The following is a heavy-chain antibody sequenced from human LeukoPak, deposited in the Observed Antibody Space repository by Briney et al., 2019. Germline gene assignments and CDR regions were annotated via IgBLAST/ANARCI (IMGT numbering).Heavy chain of an antibody. Sequence: SETLSLTCTVSGGSISSYYWSWIRQPPGKGLEWIGYIYYSGSTNYNPSLKSRVTISVDTSKNQFSLKLSSVTAADTAVYYCARDPAAEGSYFDYWGQGTLVTVSS. J-gene: IGHJ4*02. CDR3: ARDPAAEGSYFDY. D-gene: IGHD3-10*01. V-gene: IGHV4-59*01. CDR1: GGSISSYY. CDR2: IYYSGST.